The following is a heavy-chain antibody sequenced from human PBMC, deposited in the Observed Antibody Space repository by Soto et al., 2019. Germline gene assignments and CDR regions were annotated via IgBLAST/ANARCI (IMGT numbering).Heavy chain of an antibody. CDR3: ARAPSGWYWFDP. V-gene: IGHV1-3*01. CDR2: INAGNGNT. D-gene: IGHD6-19*01. Sequence: ASVKVSCKASGYTFTSYAMHWLRQAPGQRLEWMGWINAGNGNTKYSQKFQGRVTITRDTSASTAYMELSSLRSEDTAVYYCARAPSGWYWFDPWGQGTLVTVSS. J-gene: IGHJ5*02. CDR1: GYTFTSYA.